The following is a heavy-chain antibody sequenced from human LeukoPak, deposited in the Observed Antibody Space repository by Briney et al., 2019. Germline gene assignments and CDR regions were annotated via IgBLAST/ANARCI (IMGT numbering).Heavy chain of an antibody. CDR3: ARVRGRDILTGYYTNWFDP. CDR1: GYTFTGYY. Sequence: ASVKVSCKASGYTFTGYYMHWVRQAPGQGLEWMGWISAYNGNTNYAQKLQGRVTMTTDTSTSTAYMELRSLRSDDTAVYYCARVRGRDILTGYYTNWFDPWGQGTLVTVSS. V-gene: IGHV1-18*04. D-gene: IGHD3-9*01. J-gene: IGHJ5*02. CDR2: ISAYNGNT.